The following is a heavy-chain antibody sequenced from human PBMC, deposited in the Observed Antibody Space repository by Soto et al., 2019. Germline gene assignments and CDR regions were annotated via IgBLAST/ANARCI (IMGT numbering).Heavy chain of an antibody. CDR3: ARALASGYSYYYGMDV. V-gene: IGHV1-46*01. J-gene: IGHJ6*02. CDR1: GYTFTSYY. Sequence: QVQLVQSGAEVKKPGASVKVSCKASGYTFTSYYMHWVRQAPGQGLEWMGIINPSGGSTSYAQKFQGRVTMTRDTSTSTVYMELSSLRSGDTAVYYCARALASGYSYYYGMDVWGQGTTVTVSS. CDR2: INPSGGST. D-gene: IGHD3-3*01.